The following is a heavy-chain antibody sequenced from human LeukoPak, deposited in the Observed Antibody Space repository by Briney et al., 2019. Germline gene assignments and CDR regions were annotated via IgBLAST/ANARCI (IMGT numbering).Heavy chain of an antibody. Sequence: PGGSLRLSCAASGFTFSSYSMNWVRQAPGKGLEWVSYINSSSSTIYYADSVRGRFTISRDNAKNSLYLQMNGLRAEDTAVYYCARDGAGVGYCSGGSCLPESYTDAFDIWGQGTMVTVSS. V-gene: IGHV3-48*04. J-gene: IGHJ3*02. CDR1: GFTFSSYS. D-gene: IGHD2-15*01. CDR2: INSSSSTI. CDR3: ARDGAGVGYCSGGSCLPESYTDAFDI.